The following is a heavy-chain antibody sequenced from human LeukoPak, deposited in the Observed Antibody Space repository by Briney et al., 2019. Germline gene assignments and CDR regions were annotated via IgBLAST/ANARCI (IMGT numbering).Heavy chain of an antibody. J-gene: IGHJ5*02. Sequence: SVKVSCKASGGTFSSYAISWVRQAPGQGLEWMGRIIPILGIANYAQKFQGRVTITADKSTSTAYMELSSLRSEDTAVYYCARDYGSGSNWFDPWGQGTLVTVSS. D-gene: IGHD3-10*01. CDR2: IIPILGIA. CDR1: GGTFSSYA. CDR3: ARDYGSGSNWFDP. V-gene: IGHV1-69*04.